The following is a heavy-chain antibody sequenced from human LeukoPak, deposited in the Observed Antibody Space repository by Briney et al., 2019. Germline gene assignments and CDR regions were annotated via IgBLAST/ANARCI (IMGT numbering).Heavy chain of an antibody. CDR2: INPNSGGT. CDR1: GYTFTGYY. J-gene: IGHJ4*02. V-gene: IGHV1-2*02. D-gene: IGHD3-3*01. Sequence: ASVKVSCKASGYTFTGYYMHWVRQAPGQGLEWMGWINPNSGGTNYAQKFQGRVTMTRDTSISTAYMELSRLRSDDTAVYYCARSPPPTRIFGVDTLFDYWGQGTLVTVSS. CDR3: ARSPPPTRIFGVDTLFDY.